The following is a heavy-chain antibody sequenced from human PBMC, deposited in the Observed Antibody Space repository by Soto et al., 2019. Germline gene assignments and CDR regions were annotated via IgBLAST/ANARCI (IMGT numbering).Heavy chain of an antibody. CDR2: ISGSGERA. CDR1: GFTFRSYA. V-gene: IGHV3-23*01. Sequence: EVQLLESGGGLVQPGGSQRLSCGASGFTFRSYAMSWVRQTPGKGLEWVAGISGSGERAYYADSVKGRFNISRDNSKNTLYLQMNSLRDEDTAVYYCARSRNSAVADSFDFWGQGTLVTVSS. CDR3: ARSRNSAVADSFDF. D-gene: IGHD3-10*01. J-gene: IGHJ4*02.